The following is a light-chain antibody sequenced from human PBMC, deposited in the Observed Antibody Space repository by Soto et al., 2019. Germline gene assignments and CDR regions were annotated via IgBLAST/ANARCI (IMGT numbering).Light chain of an antibody. J-gene: IGLJ1*01. CDR1: SSNIGAGYD. CDR3: QSYDSSLSALYV. CDR2: GNS. Sequence: QSVLTQPPSVSGAPGQRVTISCTGSSSNIGAGYDVYWYQQLPGTAPKLLIYGNSNRPSGVPDRFSGSKSGTSASLAITVLQAEDEDDDYCQSYDSSLSALYVFGTGTKLTVL. V-gene: IGLV1-40*01.